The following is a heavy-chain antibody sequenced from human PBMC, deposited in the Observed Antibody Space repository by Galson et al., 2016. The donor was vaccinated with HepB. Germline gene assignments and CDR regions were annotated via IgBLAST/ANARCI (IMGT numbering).Heavy chain of an antibody. V-gene: IGHV4-39*02. CDR2: IYFSGNT. D-gene: IGHD2-2*02. CDR3: ARESSNTWRLFDD. Sequence: SETLSLTCTVSGASISSSNYYWAWIRQPPGKGLEWIGSIYFSGNTYSHPSLKSRLTMSVDTSKNEFSLRLTSVTAADTALYYCARESSNTWRLFDDWGQGALVTVSS. J-gene: IGHJ4*02. CDR1: GASISSSNYY.